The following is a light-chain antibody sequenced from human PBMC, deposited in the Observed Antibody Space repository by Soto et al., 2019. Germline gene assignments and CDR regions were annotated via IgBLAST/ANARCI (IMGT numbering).Light chain of an antibody. CDR3: QQYYSTPWT. V-gene: IGKV4-1*01. CDR2: WAS. CDR1: QSVLYSSNNKNY. Sequence: DIVMTQSPDSLAVSLGERATINCKSSQSVLYSSNNKNYLACYQQKPGQPPKLLIYWASTRESGVPDRFSGRGSGTDFNLTISSLQAADVAVYYCQQYYSTPWTFGQGTKVDIK. J-gene: IGKJ1*01.